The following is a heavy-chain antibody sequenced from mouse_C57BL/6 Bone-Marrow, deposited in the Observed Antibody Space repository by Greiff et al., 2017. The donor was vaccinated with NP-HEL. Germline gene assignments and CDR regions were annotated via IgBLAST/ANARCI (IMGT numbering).Heavy chain of an antibody. V-gene: IGHV7-1*01. D-gene: IGHD1-1*02. J-gene: IGHJ4*01. Sequence: EVQLVESGGGLVQSGRSLRLSCATSGFTFSDFYMEWVRQAPGKGLEWIAASRNKANDYTTEYSASVKGRFIVSRDTSQSILYLPINALGAEDTAIYSCARDVGGCYYAMDYWGQGTSVTVSA. CDR1: GFTFSDFY. CDR2: SRNKANDYTT. CDR3: ARDVGGCYYAMDY.